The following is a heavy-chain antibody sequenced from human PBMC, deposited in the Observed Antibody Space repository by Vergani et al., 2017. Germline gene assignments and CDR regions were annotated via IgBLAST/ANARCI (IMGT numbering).Heavy chain of an antibody. J-gene: IGHJ6*02. CDR1: GFTFSSYW. D-gene: IGHD2-2*01. Sequence: EVQLVESGGGLVQPGGSLRLSCAASGFTFSSYWMSWVRQAPGKGLEWVPNIKQDGSEKYYVDSVKGRFTISRDNAKNSLYLQMNSLRAEDTAVYYCARAGILVVPTAIKHYYYYYCMDVWGQGTTVTVSS. CDR3: ARAGILVVPTAIKHYYYYYCMDV. CDR2: IKQDGSEK. V-gene: IGHV3-7*01.